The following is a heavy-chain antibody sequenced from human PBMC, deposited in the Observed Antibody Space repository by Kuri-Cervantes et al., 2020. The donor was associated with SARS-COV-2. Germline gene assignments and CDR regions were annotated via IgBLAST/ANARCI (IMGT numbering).Heavy chain of an antibody. Sequence: SETLSLTCTVSGGSISSSSYYWGWIRQPPGKGLEWIGSIYYSGNTYYNPSLKSRVTISVYTSKNQFSLKLSSVTAADTAVYYCARDLVRGKVYGWFDPWGQGTLVTVSS. CDR2: IYYSGNT. V-gene: IGHV4-39*07. CDR3: ARDLVRGKVYGWFDP. J-gene: IGHJ5*02. CDR1: GGSISSSSYY. D-gene: IGHD3-10*01.